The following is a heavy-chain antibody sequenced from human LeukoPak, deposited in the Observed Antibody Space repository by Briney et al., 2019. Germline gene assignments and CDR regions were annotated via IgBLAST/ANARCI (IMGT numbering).Heavy chain of an antibody. D-gene: IGHD6-19*01. CDR2: ISDYNGNT. V-gene: IGHV1-18*01. Sequence: GASVKVSYMASGYTFNRYGISWLRQAPGQGLDWMGWISDYNGNTNYAQKLQGRVTMTTDTSTSTAYMELRSRRSDDTAVYYCARGGIEQWLSSDDYWGQGTLVTVSS. CDR1: GYTFNRYG. J-gene: IGHJ4*02. CDR3: ARGGIEQWLSSDDY.